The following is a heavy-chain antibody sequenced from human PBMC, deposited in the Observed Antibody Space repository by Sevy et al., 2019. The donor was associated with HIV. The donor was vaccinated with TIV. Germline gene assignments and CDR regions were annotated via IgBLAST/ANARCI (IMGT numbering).Heavy chain of an antibody. CDR1: GRTFNSYA. D-gene: IGHD6-13*01. V-gene: IGHV1-69*13. CDR3: ARSISWYASFDY. J-gene: IGHJ4*02. Sequence: ASVKVSCKASGRTFNSYAISWVRQAPGQGLEWMGGIIPMLGTAYYVQKFQDRVTITADESTSTAYMELSSLRSEDTAVYYCARSISWYASFDYLGQGTLVTVSS. CDR2: IIPMLGTA.